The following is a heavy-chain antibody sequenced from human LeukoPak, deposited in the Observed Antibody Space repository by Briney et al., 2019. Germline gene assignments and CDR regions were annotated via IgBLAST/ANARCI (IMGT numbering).Heavy chain of an antibody. V-gene: IGHV3-7*01. CDR1: GFTFANYW. Sequence: GGSLRLSCAASGFTFANYWMSWVRQAPGKGLEWVANIKQDVSEKYYVDSVKGRFTISRDNAKNSLYLQMNSLRAEDTAAYYCARGRGFDPWGQGTLVTVSS. CDR2: IKQDVSEK. CDR3: ARGRGFDP. J-gene: IGHJ5*02.